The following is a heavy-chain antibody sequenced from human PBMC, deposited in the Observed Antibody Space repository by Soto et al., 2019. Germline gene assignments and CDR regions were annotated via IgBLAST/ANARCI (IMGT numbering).Heavy chain of an antibody. V-gene: IGHV3-7*03. D-gene: IGHD6-19*01. Sequence: GGSLRLSCAVSGFTFSFYWMSWVRQAPGKGLEWVANINQDGSEINFVDSVKGRFTISRDNAKNLLYLQMNSLRVEDTAVYYCAKSEWLVLYYFDYWGQGTLVTVSS. CDR2: INQDGSEI. CDR3: AKSEWLVLYYFDY. J-gene: IGHJ4*02. CDR1: GFTFSFYW.